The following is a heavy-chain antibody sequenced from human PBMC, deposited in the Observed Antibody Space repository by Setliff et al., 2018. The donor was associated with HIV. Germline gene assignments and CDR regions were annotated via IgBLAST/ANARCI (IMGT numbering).Heavy chain of an antibody. J-gene: IGHJ4*02. D-gene: IGHD3-3*01. CDR1: GYTFTSYA. CDR2: INAGNSNT. CDR3: AREIRNYDFWSGYWEDHYFDS. Sequence: ASVKVSCKASGYTFTSYAMHWVRQAPGQRLEWMGWINAGNSNTKYSQKFQGRVTITRDTSASTAYMELSSLRSEDTAVYYCAREIRNYDFWSGYWEDHYFDSWGQGTLVTVSS. V-gene: IGHV1-3*01.